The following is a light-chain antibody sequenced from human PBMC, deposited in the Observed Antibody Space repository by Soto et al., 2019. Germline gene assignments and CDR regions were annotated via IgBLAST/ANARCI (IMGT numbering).Light chain of an antibody. V-gene: IGKV3-20*01. CDR3: QQYGSSLFT. Sequence: EIVLTQSPGTLSLSPGERATLSCMASQSVSSSYLAWYQQKPGQAPRLLIYGASTRATGIPDRFSGSGSGTDFTLTISRLEPKDFAVYYCQQYGSSLFTFGPGTKVDIK. CDR1: QSVSSSY. J-gene: IGKJ3*01. CDR2: GAS.